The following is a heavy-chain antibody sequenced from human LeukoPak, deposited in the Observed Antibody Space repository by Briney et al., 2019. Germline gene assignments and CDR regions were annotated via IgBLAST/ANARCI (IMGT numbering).Heavy chain of an antibody. CDR3: ARIRYCSSTSCYFGFYY. Sequence: GESLKISCKGSGYSFTSYWIGWVRQMPGKGLEWMGIIYPGDSDTRYSPSFQGQVTISADKSISTAYLQWSSLKASDTAMYYCARIRYCSSTSCYFGFYYWGQGTLVTVSS. J-gene: IGHJ4*02. CDR1: GYSFTSYW. CDR2: IYPGDSDT. D-gene: IGHD2-2*01. V-gene: IGHV5-51*01.